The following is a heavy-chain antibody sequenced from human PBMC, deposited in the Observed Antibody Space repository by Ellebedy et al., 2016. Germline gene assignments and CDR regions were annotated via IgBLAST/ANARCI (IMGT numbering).Heavy chain of an antibody. D-gene: IGHD2-15*01. J-gene: IGHJ4*02. CDR1: GFTLSSYW. V-gene: IGHV3-74*01. Sequence: HTGGSLRLSCAASGFTLSSYWMHWVRQAPAKGLVWVSHMTGDGGSTSYADSVKGRFTISRDNAKNTLYLQMNSLRAEDTAVYYCVRDPRFCSGDKCSDYWGQGTLVTVSS. CDR3: VRDPRFCSGDKCSDY. CDR2: MTGDGGST.